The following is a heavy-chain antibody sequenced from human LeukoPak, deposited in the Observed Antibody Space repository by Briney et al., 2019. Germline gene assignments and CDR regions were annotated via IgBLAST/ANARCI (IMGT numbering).Heavy chain of an antibody. J-gene: IGHJ6*03. CDR3: AKQLRVYYYMDV. CDR1: GFTFSSYA. D-gene: IGHD4-23*01. V-gene: IGHV3-23*01. Sequence: GGSLRLSCAASGFTFSSYATSWVRQAPGKGLEWVSTISDSGSGGNTYYADSVKGRFTISRDNSKNTLYLQMNSLRAEDTAVYYCAKQLRVYYYMDVWGKETTVTVSS. CDR2: ISDSGSGGNT.